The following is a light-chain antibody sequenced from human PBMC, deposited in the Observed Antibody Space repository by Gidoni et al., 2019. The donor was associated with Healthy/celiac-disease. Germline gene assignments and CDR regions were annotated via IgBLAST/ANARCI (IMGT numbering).Light chain of an antibody. Sequence: EIVMTQSPATLSVSPGERATISCRASQSVRSNFAWYQQKPGQAPRLLIHGASTRATGIPARFSGSGSGTEFTLTISSLQSEDFAVYYCQQYDNWPRTFGQGTKVEIK. J-gene: IGKJ1*01. CDR3: QQYDNWPRT. CDR1: QSVRSN. CDR2: GAS. V-gene: IGKV3-15*01.